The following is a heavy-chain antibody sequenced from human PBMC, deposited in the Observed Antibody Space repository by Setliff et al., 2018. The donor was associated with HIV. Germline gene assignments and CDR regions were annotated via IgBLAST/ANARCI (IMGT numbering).Heavy chain of an antibody. Sequence: LSLTCNVSGDSISSGGYYWSWIRQYPGKGLEWIGNIYYSGSSFYNPSLQSRITMSVETSKNQFSLSLRSVTAADTATYYCARVIQPSSSPFDFWGQGILVTVSS. V-gene: IGHV4-31*03. CDR2: IYYSGSS. CDR1: GDSISSGGYY. CDR3: ARVIQPSSSPFDF. J-gene: IGHJ4*02. D-gene: IGHD6-6*01.